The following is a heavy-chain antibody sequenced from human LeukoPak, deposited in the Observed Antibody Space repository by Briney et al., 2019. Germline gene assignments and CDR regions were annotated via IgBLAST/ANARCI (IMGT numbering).Heavy chain of an antibody. J-gene: IGHJ4*02. Sequence: GGSLRLSCAASGFTFSIYAMNWVRQAPGRGLQWVSAISGTGDSTYYADSVKGRFTISRDNSKNTLYLQMNSLRAEDTATYYRANLVGYCSGSSCYGYFDYWGQGTLVTVSS. CDR2: ISGTGDST. CDR1: GFTFSIYA. V-gene: IGHV3-23*01. D-gene: IGHD2-2*01. CDR3: ANLVGYCSGSSCYGYFDY.